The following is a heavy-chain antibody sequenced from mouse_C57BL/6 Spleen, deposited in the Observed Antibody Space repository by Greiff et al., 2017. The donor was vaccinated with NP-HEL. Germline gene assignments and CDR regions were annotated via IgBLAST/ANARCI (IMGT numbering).Heavy chain of an antibody. J-gene: IGHJ4*01. CDR2: LWSGGSS. CDR1: GFSLTSYG. Sequence: QVQLQQSGPGLVQPSQSLSITCTVSGFSLTSYGVHWVRQSPGKGLEWLGVLWSGGSSDDNAAFMSRLRMTKDSSKSQVFVKMNNRQANETDIYYWASLTTVVANYAMDYWGQGTSVTVSS. V-gene: IGHV2-5*01. D-gene: IGHD1-1*01. CDR3: ASLTTVVANYAMDY.